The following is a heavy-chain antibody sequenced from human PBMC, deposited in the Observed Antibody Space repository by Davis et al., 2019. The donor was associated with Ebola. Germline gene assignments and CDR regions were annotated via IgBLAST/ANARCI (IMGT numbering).Heavy chain of an antibody. Sequence: WETLSLTCAVYGGSFSGYYWSWIRQPPGKGLEWIGEINHSGSTNYNPSLRSRVTISGDTSKNQFSLRLTSVTAADTAIYYCARTPQYSSYGAYFDYWGQGTLVTVSS. D-gene: IGHD4-11*01. CDR2: INHSGST. CDR1: GGSFSGYY. V-gene: IGHV4-34*01. CDR3: ARTPQYSSYGAYFDY. J-gene: IGHJ4*02.